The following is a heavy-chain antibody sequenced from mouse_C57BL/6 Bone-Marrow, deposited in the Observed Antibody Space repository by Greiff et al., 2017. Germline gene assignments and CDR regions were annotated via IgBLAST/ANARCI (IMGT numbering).Heavy chain of an antibody. CDR3: AREGNYGGAMDY. D-gene: IGHD2-1*01. CDR2: IYPRSGNT. J-gene: IGHJ4*01. Sequence: QVHVKQSGAELARPGASVKLSCKASGYTFTSYGISWVKQRTGQGLEWIGEIYPRSGNTYYNEKFKGKATLTADKSSSKAYMELRSLTSEDSAVYVCAREGNYGGAMDYWGQGTSVTVSS. CDR1: GYTFTSYG. V-gene: IGHV1-81*01.